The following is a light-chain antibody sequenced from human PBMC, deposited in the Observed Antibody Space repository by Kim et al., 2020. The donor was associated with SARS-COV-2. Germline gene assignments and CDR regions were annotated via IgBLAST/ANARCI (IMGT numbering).Light chain of an antibody. J-gene: IGKJ1*01. Sequence: AAVGDSVTITCRASQSISSWLAWYQQKPGKAPRLLIYKASSLQNVVPSRFSGSGSGTEFTLTISSLQPDDFATYYCQQYNSYSWTFGQGTKVDIK. V-gene: IGKV1-5*03. CDR1: QSISSW. CDR2: KAS. CDR3: QQYNSYSWT.